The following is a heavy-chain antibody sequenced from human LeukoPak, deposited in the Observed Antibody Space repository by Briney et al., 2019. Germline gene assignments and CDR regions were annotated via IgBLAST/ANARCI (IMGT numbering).Heavy chain of an antibody. CDR2: FYHSGST. CDR1: GYFIRSGFY. CDR3: ARLFGNYQNYFDY. D-gene: IGHD1-7*01. V-gene: IGHV4-38-2*02. Sequence: SETLSLACTVSGYFIRSGFYWGWIRQPPGKGLEWIGSFYHSGSTYYNPSLESRVTISLDTSKNQLSLKLTSVTAADTAVYYCARLFGNYQNYFDYWGQGTLVTVSS. J-gene: IGHJ4*02.